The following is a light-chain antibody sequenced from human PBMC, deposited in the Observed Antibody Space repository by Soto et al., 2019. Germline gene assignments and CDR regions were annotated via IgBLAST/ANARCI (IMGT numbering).Light chain of an antibody. V-gene: IGLV2-14*01. CDR1: SSDVGLFNY. CDR3: SSYTSSSTLV. J-gene: IGLJ2*01. CDR2: EVG. Sequence: QSALTQPASVSGSPGQSITISCTGTSSDVGLFNYVSWYHQHPGKAPKLMIFEVGNRPSGVSDRFSGSKSGNTASLTISGLLADDESDYYCSSYTSSSTLVFGGGTKLTVL.